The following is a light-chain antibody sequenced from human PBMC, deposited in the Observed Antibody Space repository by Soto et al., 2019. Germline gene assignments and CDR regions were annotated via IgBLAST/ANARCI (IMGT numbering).Light chain of an antibody. J-gene: IGKJ3*01. CDR2: DAS. CDR3: QQYDFLPFT. CDR1: QDISDF. V-gene: IGKV1-33*01. Sequence: DLQMTQSPSSLSASVGGRVTLTCQASQDISDFLSWYQQRPGKAPKLLISDASNLEPGVPSRFNGSRSGTDFTLTISSLQPEDIGTYYCQQYDFLPFTFGPGTKVDLK.